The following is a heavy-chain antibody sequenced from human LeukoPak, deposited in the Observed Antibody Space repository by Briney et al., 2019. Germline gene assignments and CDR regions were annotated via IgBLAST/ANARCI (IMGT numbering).Heavy chain of an antibody. CDR3: ARGVYYDSSGPHDY. V-gene: IGHV3-48*03. CDR2: ISSSGSTI. CDR1: GFTFSSYE. Sequence: GGSLRLSCAASGFTFSSYEMNWVRQAPGKGLEWVSYISSSGSTIYYADSVKGRFTISRDNAKNSLYLQMNSLRAEDTAVCYCARGVYYDSSGPHDYWGQGTLVTVSS. J-gene: IGHJ4*02. D-gene: IGHD3-22*01.